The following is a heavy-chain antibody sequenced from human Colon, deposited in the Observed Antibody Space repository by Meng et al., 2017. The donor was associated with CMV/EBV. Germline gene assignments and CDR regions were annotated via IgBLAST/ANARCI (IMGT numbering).Heavy chain of an antibody. Sequence: GQLWQSGAGVKEPGASVKVPCKTPGYTFSDYYMHWVRQAPGQGLEWMGWIRSDGSATNYAQKFRGRVTMTRDASVSTAYMELSGLTSDDTAVYFCVRSSGWSLFDYWGPGALVTVSS. D-gene: IGHD6-19*01. CDR3: VRSSGWSLFDY. CDR2: IRSDGSAT. V-gene: IGHV1-2*02. J-gene: IGHJ4*02. CDR1: GYTFSDYY.